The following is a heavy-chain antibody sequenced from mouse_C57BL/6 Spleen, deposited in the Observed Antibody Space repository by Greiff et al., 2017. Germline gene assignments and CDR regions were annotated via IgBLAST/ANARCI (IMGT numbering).Heavy chain of an antibody. V-gene: IGHV5-4*01. CDR1: GFTFSSYA. CDR3: ARGDITTVVAYYYAMDY. J-gene: IGHJ4*01. Sequence: EVQLQESGGGLVKPGGSLKLSCAASGFTFSSYAMSWVRQTPEKRLEWVATISDGGSYTYYPDNVKGRFTISRDNAKNNLYLQMRHLKSEDTAMYYCARGDITTVVAYYYAMDYWGQGTSVTVSS. CDR2: ISDGGSYT. D-gene: IGHD1-1*01.